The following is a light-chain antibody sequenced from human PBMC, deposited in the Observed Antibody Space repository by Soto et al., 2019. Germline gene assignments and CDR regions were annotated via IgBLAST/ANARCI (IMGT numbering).Light chain of an antibody. Sequence: QSALTQPPSVSGSPGQSVTISCTGTSSDVGSYTRVSWYQQPPGTAPKLMIYEVSNRPSGVPDRFSGSKSGNTASLTISGLQAEDEADYYCSSYTIYSTYVFGTGTQLTVL. CDR2: EVS. J-gene: IGLJ1*01. V-gene: IGLV2-18*02. CDR3: SSYTIYSTYV. CDR1: SSDVGSYTR.